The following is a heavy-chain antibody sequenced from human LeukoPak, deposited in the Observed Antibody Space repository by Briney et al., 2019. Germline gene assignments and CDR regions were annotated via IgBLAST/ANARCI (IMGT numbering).Heavy chain of an antibody. J-gene: IGHJ4*02. CDR3: TKDLGTEYNIFDY. V-gene: IGHV3-30*02. Sequence: GGSLRLSCEVSGFTFTDYWMNWVRQAPGKGPEWVAFVRYGGNIKYYADSVKGRFTISRDNSKNTLYLQMNSLRPENTAVYYCTKDLGTEYNIFDYWGQGTLVTVSS. CDR2: VRYGGNIK. D-gene: IGHD3-9*01. CDR1: GFTFTDYW.